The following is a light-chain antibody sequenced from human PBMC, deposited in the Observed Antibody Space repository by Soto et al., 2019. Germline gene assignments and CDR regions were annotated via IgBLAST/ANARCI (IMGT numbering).Light chain of an antibody. CDR2: DVS. CDR1: YSDIGSYND. V-gene: IGLV2-11*01. J-gene: IGLJ1*01. Sequence: QSALTQPRSVSGSPGQSVTISCTGTYSDIGSYNDVSWYQHHPAKAPRLMIFDVSQRPSGVPDRFSGSKSGNTASLTISGLQTEDEADYYCSSYTTTGTQVFGTGTKLTVL. CDR3: SSYTTTGTQV.